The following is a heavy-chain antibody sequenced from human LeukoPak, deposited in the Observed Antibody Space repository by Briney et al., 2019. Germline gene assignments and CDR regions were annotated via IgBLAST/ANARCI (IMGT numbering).Heavy chain of an antibody. CDR2: IYPGDSDT. D-gene: IGHD5-18*01. J-gene: IGHJ4*02. CDR1: GCSFTSYW. V-gene: IGHV5-51*01. Sequence: GESLKISCKGSGCSFTSYWIGWVRQMPGKGLEWMGIIYPGDSDTRYSPSFQGQVTISADKSISTAYLQWSSLKASDTAMYYCARQMNWRGYSYGIDYWGQGTLVTVSS. CDR3: ARQMNWRGYSYGIDY.